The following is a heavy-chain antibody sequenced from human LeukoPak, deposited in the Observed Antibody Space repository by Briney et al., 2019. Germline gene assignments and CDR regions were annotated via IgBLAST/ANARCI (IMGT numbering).Heavy chain of an antibody. J-gene: IGHJ6*03. V-gene: IGHV3-21*04. CDR3: ASDFPLYYYYMDV. CDR1: GFTLIKFG. Sequence: GSLRLSCTASGFTLIKFGLSWVRQAPGKGLEWVASVHTTTTIAAGTTFYADSVKGRFTISGDSSKNTVYLQMNTLGVEDTAVYYCASDFPLYYYYMDVWGKGTTVTVSS. CDR2: VHTTTTIAAGTT.